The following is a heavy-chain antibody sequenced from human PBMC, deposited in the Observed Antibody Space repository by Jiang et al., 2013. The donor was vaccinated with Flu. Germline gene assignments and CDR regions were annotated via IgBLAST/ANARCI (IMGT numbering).Heavy chain of an antibody. D-gene: IGHD6-19*01. CDR3: ARDLHDSGWYGPKYGMDV. CDR2: INTANGDT. V-gene: IGHV1-3*04. J-gene: IGHJ6*01. Sequence: SGAEVKKPGASVKVSCKASGYTFTSYAVHWVRQAPGQRLEWMGWINTANGDTKYSQNFQGRVTITRDISASTAYMELSSLTSEDTAVYYCARDLHDSGWYGPKYGMDVWGQGTTVTVSS. CDR1: GYTFTSYA.